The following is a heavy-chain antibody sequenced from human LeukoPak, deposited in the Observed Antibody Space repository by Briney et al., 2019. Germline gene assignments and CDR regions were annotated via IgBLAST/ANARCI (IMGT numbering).Heavy chain of an antibody. CDR1: GLTVSSNY. D-gene: IGHD6-13*01. V-gene: IGHV3-53*01. CDR2: IYSGGST. CDR3: AREGQQLTFDY. J-gene: IGHJ4*02. Sequence: GGSLRLSCAASGLTVSSNYMSWVPQAPGKGVEWGSVIYSGGSTYYRDSVEGRFTISRGNSKNSLYHQMNSLRAEETAVYYCAREGQQLTFDYWGQGTLVTVSS.